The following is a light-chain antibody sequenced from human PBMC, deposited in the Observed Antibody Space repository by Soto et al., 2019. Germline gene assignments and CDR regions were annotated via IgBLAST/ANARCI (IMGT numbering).Light chain of an antibody. Sequence: QSVMTQPSSGSAAPGQKVTISCSGSSSNIGGNSVSWYQQLPGTASKLLIYDYNKRPSGIPDRFSGSKSGTSATLGITGFQTGEVVYDYCGSWGSSLSAYVFGTGAKLTV. J-gene: IGLJ1*01. CDR2: DYN. V-gene: IGLV1-51*01. CDR1: SSNIGGNS. CDR3: GSWGSSLSAYV.